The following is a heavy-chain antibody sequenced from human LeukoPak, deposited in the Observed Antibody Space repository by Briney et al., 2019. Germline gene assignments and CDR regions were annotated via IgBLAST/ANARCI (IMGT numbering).Heavy chain of an antibody. CDR3: ATDGVGVLPGDAFDI. CDR1: GVIFNQYW. D-gene: IGHD1-26*01. J-gene: IGHJ3*02. V-gene: IGHV3-7*01. CDR2: IDQDGSEK. Sequence: GGSLRLSCAASGVIFNQYWMSWVRQAPGGGLEWVANIDQDGSEKHYVDSVKGRFTISRDNAKNSLYLQMNSLRAEDTAVYYCATDGVGVLPGDAFDIWGQGTMVTVSS.